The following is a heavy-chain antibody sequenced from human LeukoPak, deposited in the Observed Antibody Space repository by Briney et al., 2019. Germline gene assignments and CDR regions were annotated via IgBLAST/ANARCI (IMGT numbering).Heavy chain of an antibody. Sequence: SETLSLTCTVSGGSISSYYWSWIRQPPGKGLEWIGYIYYSGSTNYNPSLKSRVTISVDTSKNQFSLKLSSVTAADTAVYYCARDRSGRWVPWFDPWGQGTLVTVSS. CDR1: GGSISSYY. CDR3: ARDRSGRWVPWFDP. J-gene: IGHJ5*02. CDR2: IYYSGST. D-gene: IGHD6-19*01. V-gene: IGHV4-59*01.